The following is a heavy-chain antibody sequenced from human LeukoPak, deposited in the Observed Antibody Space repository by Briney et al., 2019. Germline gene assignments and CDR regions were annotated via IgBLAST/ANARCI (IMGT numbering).Heavy chain of an antibody. D-gene: IGHD4-17*01. CDR3: AKGQLRCYY. J-gene: IGHJ4*02. CDR2: ISGSGGST. V-gene: IGHV3-23*01. CDR1: GFTFSSYA. Sequence: GGSLRLSCAHSGFTFSSYAMSWVRQAPGKGMEGASAISGSGGSTYYADSVKGRFTISRDNSKCTLYLQMNSLRAEDTAVYYCAKGQLRCYYCGQGTLCTVSS.